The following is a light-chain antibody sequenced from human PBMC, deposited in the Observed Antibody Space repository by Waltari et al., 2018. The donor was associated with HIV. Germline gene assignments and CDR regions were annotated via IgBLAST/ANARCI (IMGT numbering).Light chain of an antibody. V-gene: IGLV2-14*01. CDR1: SSDGGGYNY. CDR2: EVS. J-gene: IGLJ1*01. CDR3: SSYTSTSTGV. Sequence: QSALTQPASVSGSPGQSITISCTGTSSDGGGYNYVSWYQQHPGKAPKFMIYEVSNRPSGVSKRFSGSKSGNTASLTISGLQAEDEADYYCSSYTSTSTGVFGTGTKVTVL.